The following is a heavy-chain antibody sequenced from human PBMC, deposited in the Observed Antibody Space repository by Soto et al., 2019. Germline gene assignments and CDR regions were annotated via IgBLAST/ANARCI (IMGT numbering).Heavy chain of an antibody. CDR3: TTGVVTGNYYYGMDV. CDR1: GFTFSNAW. V-gene: IGHV3-15*01. Sequence: GGSLRLSCAASGFTFSNAWMSWVRQAPGKGLEWVGRTKSKTDGGTTDYAAPVKGRFTISRDDSKNTLYLQMNSLKTEDTAVYYCTTGVVTGNYYYGMDVWGQGTTVTVSS. D-gene: IGHD2-21*02. CDR2: TKSKTDGGTT. J-gene: IGHJ6*02.